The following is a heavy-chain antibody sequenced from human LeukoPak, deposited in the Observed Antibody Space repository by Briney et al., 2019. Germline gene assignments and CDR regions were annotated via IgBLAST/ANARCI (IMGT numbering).Heavy chain of an antibody. D-gene: IGHD3-10*01. Sequence: SETLSLTCTVSGGSVSSGSYYWSWIRQPPGKGLEWIGYIHYSGSTNYNPSLKSRVTISVDTSKNQFSLKLSSVTAADTAVYYCAREDGSGSYFPNNWFDPWGQGTLVTVSS. V-gene: IGHV4-61*01. J-gene: IGHJ5*02. CDR3: AREDGSGSYFPNNWFDP. CDR2: IHYSGST. CDR1: GGSVSSGSYY.